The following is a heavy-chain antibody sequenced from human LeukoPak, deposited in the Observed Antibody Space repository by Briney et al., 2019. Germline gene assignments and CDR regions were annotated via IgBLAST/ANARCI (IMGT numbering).Heavy chain of an antibody. CDR2: ISSSSSYI. J-gene: IGHJ4*02. CDR1: GFTFSSYE. CDR3: ARDGGGSSSWYASFDY. Sequence: PGGSLRLSCAASGFTFSSYEMNWVRQAPGKGLEWVSSISSSSSYIYYADSVKGRFTISRDNAKNSLYLQMNSLRAEDTAVYYCARDGGGSSSWYASFDYWGQGTLVTVSS. D-gene: IGHD6-13*01. V-gene: IGHV3-21*01.